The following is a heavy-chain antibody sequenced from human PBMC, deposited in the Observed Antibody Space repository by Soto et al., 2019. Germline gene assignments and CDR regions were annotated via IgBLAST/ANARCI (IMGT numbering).Heavy chain of an antibody. CDR1: GFTFSSYG. V-gene: IGHV3-30*18. Sequence: PGGSLRLSCAASGFTFSSYGMHWVRQAPGKGLEWVAVISYDGSNKYYADSVKGRFTISRDNSKNTLYLQMNSLRAEDTAVYYCAKDQGDYCYDSSGYGIPDYWGQGTLVTVSS. J-gene: IGHJ4*02. D-gene: IGHD3-22*01. CDR2: ISYDGSNK. CDR3: AKDQGDYCYDSSGYGIPDY.